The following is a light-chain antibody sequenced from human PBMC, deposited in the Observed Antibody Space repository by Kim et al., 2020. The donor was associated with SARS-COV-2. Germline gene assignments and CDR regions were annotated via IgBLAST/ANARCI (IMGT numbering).Light chain of an antibody. J-gene: IGLJ2*01. CDR3: CSYAGSYGVV. CDR1: SSDVGGYNY. CDR2: DVS. V-gene: IGLV2-11*01. Sequence: GQSVTISCTGTSSDVGGYNYVSWYQQHPGKAPKLMIYDVSKRPSGVPDRFSGSKSGNTASLTISGLQAEDEADYYYCSYAGSYGVVFGGGTQLTVL.